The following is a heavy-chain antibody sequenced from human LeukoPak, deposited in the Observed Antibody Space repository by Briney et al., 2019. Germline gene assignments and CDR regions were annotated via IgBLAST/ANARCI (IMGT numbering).Heavy chain of an antibody. CDR3: ARGPQPYYYDSSGFSAFDI. Sequence: SVKVSCKASGGAFSSYAISWVRQAPGQGLEWMGGIIPIFGTANYAQKFQGRVTITTDESTSTAYMELSSLRSEDTAVYYCARGPQPYYYDSSGFSAFDIWGQGTMVTVSS. D-gene: IGHD3-22*01. CDR2: IIPIFGTA. CDR1: GGAFSSYA. J-gene: IGHJ3*02. V-gene: IGHV1-69*05.